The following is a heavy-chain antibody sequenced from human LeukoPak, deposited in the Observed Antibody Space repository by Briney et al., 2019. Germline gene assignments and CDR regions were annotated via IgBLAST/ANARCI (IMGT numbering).Heavy chain of an antibody. CDR3: AKALDYDFWSGYPGVDP. CDR1: GFTFSSYA. CDR2: ISGSGGST. D-gene: IGHD3-3*01. J-gene: IGHJ5*02. Sequence: GGSLRLSCAASGFTFSSYAMSWVRQAPGKGLEWVSAISGSGGSTYYADSVKGRFTISRDNSKNTLYLQMNSLRAEDTAVYYCAKALDYDFWSGYPGVDPWGQGTLVTVSS. V-gene: IGHV3-23*01.